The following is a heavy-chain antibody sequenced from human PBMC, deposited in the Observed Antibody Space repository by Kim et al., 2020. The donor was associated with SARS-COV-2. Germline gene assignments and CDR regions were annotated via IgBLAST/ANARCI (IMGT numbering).Heavy chain of an antibody. D-gene: IGHD4-17*01. Sequence: GGSLRLSCAASGFTFSSYGMHWVRQAPGKGLEWVAVISYDGSNKYYADSVKGRFTISRDNSKNTLYLQMNSLRAEDTAVYYCAGQMTTVVQLPFDYWGQGTLVTVSS. CDR1: GFTFSSYG. CDR2: ISYDGSNK. J-gene: IGHJ4*02. CDR3: AGQMTTVVQLPFDY. V-gene: IGHV3-30*03.